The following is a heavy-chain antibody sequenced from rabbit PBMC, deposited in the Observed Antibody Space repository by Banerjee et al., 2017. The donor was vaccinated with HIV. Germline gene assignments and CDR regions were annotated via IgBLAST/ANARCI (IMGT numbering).Heavy chain of an antibody. CDR2: IAAGSSGSI. CDR3: ARDATGTIGGIYFNL. D-gene: IGHD7-1*01. J-gene: IGHJ4*01. V-gene: IGHV1S40*01. Sequence: QSLEESGGDLVKPGASLTLTCTASGFSFSSSYYMCWVRQAPGKGLEWIACIAAGSSGSIYYASWAKGRFTISKTSSTTVTLQMTSLTAADTATYFCARDATGTIGGIYFNLWGPGTLVTVS. CDR1: GFSFSSSYY.